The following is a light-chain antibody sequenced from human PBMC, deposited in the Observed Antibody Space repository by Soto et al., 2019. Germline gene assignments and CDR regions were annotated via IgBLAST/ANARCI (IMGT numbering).Light chain of an antibody. Sequence: EIVLTQSPGTLSLSPGEGTTLSCRASQSISSTFLAWYQHKPGQAPRLLIYGASWRAAGIPDRFSGSGSGTDFTLTISRLEPEDFAVYYCQQYESSWTFGQGTKVEMK. V-gene: IGKV3-20*01. CDR1: QSISSTF. CDR3: QQYESSWT. J-gene: IGKJ1*01. CDR2: GAS.